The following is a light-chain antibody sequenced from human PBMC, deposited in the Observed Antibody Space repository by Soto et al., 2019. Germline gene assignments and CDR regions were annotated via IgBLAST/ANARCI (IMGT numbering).Light chain of an antibody. CDR3: QHSYSTPRT. CDR2: AAS. CDR1: QSISSY. J-gene: IGKJ1*01. Sequence: DIKMTQSPSSLSASVGDRVTITCRASQSISSYLNWYQQKPGKDPKLLIYAASTLPSGVPSRFSGSGSGTDFTLTISSLQPEDFATYYCQHSYSTPRTFGQGTKVVIK. V-gene: IGKV1-39*01.